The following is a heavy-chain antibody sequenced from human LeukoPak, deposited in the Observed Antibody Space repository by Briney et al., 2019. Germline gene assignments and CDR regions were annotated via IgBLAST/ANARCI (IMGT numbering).Heavy chain of an antibody. CDR1: GGTFSSYA. CDR2: IIPIFGTA. Sequence: GASVKVSCKASGGTFSSYAISWVRQAPGQGLEWMGGIIPIFGTANYAQKFQGRVTITADKSTSTAYMELSSLRSEDTAVYYCARGTYYYDSSGYHHLNYFDYWGQGTLVTVSS. J-gene: IGHJ4*02. CDR3: ARGTYYYDSSGYHHLNYFDY. V-gene: IGHV1-69*06. D-gene: IGHD3-22*01.